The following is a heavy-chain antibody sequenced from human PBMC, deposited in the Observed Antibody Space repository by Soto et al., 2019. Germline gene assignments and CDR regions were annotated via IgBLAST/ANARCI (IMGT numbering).Heavy chain of an antibody. D-gene: IGHD3-9*01. J-gene: IGHJ6*02. Sequence: PGGSLRLSCAAVGFTFSSYGMHWVRQAPGKGLEWVAVIWYDGSNKYYADSVKGRFTISRDNSKNTLYLQMNSLRAEDTAVYYCARERTGISYYYYGMDVWGQGTTVTVSS. CDR1: GFTFSSYG. CDR2: IWYDGSNK. CDR3: ARERTGISYYYYGMDV. V-gene: IGHV3-33*01.